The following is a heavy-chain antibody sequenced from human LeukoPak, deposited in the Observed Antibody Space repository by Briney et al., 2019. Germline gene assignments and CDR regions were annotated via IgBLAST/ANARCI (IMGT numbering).Heavy chain of an antibody. CDR1: RHTFGTYA. J-gene: IGHJ4*02. D-gene: IGHD5-12*01. CDR3: AKHYDDYFDY. CDR2: ISVSGST. Sequence: GGSVTLFCAASRHTFGTYAMIWVRQAPGKGLESFSAISVSGSTYYADSLKGRFTISRDNSKNTLILKMNSLRAEDTALYYCAKHYDDYFDYWGQGTLVTVSS. V-gene: IGHV3-23*01.